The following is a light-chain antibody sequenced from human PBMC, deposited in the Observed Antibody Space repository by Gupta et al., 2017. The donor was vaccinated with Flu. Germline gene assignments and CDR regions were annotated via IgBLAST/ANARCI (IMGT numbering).Light chain of an antibody. J-gene: IGLJ3*02. CDR1: SGHSDYA. Sequence: QLVLTQSPSASASLGASVKLTCTLSSGHSDYAIAWHQQQPEKGPRYLMKINRDGSHNKGDGIPDRFSGSSSGAERYLTISSLQSEDESYEYCQTWDTGIRVFGRGTKLTVL. CDR3: QTWDTGIRV. CDR2: INRDGSH. V-gene: IGLV4-69*01.